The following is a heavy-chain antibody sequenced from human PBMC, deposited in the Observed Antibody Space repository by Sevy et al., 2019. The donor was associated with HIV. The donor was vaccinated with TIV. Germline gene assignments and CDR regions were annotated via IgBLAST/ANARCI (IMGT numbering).Heavy chain of an antibody. Sequence: ASVKVSCKASGYTFTGYYMHWVRQAPGQGLAWMGWINPNSGGTNYAQKFQGRVTLTRDTSISTAYMELCRLRSDDTAVYYCAMAPHYYDSSGYYGWVDAFDIWGQGTMVTVSS. D-gene: IGHD3-22*01. CDR2: INPNSGGT. CDR3: AMAPHYYDSSGYYGWVDAFDI. CDR1: GYTFTGYY. V-gene: IGHV1-2*02. J-gene: IGHJ3*02.